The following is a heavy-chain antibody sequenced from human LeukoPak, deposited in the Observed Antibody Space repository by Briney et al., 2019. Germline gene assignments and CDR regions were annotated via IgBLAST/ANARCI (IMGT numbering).Heavy chain of an antibody. Sequence: ASVKVSCKTSGYTFTDYYIHWVRQAPGQGLKWVAWINPDSGGTGSAQKFQGRVTVTRDKSITTAYIELTSLRSDDTAMYYCALHPSSSDYWGQGTLVTVSS. J-gene: IGHJ4*02. D-gene: IGHD6-6*01. CDR1: GYTFTDYY. CDR2: INPDSGGT. CDR3: ALHPSSSDY. V-gene: IGHV1-2*02.